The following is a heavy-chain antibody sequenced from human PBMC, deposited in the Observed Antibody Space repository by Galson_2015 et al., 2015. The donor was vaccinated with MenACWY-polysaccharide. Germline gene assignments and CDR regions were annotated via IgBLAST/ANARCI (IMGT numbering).Heavy chain of an antibody. V-gene: IGHV3-23*01. D-gene: IGHD3-10*01. CDR3: AKGAAHYGSGNYYDY. CDR1: GLTFSNYG. CDR2: LSPTTGNT. J-gene: IGHJ4*02. Sequence: SCAGSGLTFSNYGMGWVRQAPGKGLEWVSGLSPTTGNTYYADSVRGRFTISRDNSKNTLYLQMDGLRAEDTALYYCAKGAAHYGSGNYYDYWGQGTQVTVSS.